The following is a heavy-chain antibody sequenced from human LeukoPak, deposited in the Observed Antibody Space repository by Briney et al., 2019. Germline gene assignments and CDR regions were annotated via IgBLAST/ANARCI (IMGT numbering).Heavy chain of an antibody. CDR3: ARDMGYSSYRLYYFDY. CDR2: IYHSGST. CDR1: GGSINPISSSNW. D-gene: IGHD6-19*01. Sequence: SETLSLTCAVSGGSINPISSSNWWSWVRQPPGKGLEWIGEIYHSGSTNYNPSLKSRVTISVDKSKNQFSLQLTSVTAADTAVYYCARDMGYSSYRLYYFDYWGQGALVTVSS. V-gene: IGHV4-4*02. J-gene: IGHJ4*02.